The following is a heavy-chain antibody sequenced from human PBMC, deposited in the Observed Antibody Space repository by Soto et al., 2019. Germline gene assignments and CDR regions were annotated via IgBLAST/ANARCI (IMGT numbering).Heavy chain of an antibody. J-gene: IGHJ6*02. CDR3: ARTRYEFWSGYYLRGEVANSDYYCMDV. CDR1: GFSLSNARMG. D-gene: IGHD3-3*01. Sequence: QVTLKESGPVLAKPTETLTLTCTVSGFSLSNARMGVSWIRQPPGKALEWLAHIFSNDEKSYSTSLKSRLTTSQGTSNNQVILTMNNMDPGDTATYYCARTRYEFWSGYYLRGEVANSDYYCMDVWGQGTTVSVSS. CDR2: IFSNDEK. V-gene: IGHV2-26*01.